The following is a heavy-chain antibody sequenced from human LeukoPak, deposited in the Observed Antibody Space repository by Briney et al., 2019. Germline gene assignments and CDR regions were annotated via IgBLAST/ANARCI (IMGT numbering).Heavy chain of an antibody. CDR2: IWYDGNNK. Sequence: GGSLRLSCAASGFTFSTYGMHWVRQAPGKGLEWVAVIWYDGNNKEYADSVKGRFTISRDNSKSTLSLQMNSLRVEDTGMYYCARVNCRSSSCYLASYFFDSWGQGTPVTVSS. CDR3: ARVNCRSSSCYLASYFFDS. CDR1: GFTFSTYG. J-gene: IGHJ5*01. D-gene: IGHD2-2*01. V-gene: IGHV3-33*01.